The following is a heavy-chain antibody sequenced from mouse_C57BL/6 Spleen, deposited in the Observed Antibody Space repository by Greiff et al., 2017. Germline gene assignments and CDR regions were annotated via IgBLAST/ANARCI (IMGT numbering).Heavy chain of an antibody. J-gene: IGHJ2*01. CDR2: IYPGSGST. CDR3: ARKGNWYYFDY. V-gene: IGHV1-55*01. D-gene: IGHD4-1*01. Sequence: VQLQQPGAELVKPGASVKMSCKASGYTFTSYWITWVKQRPGQGLEWIGDIYPGSGSTNYNEKFKSKATLTVATSSSTAYMQLSSLTSEDSAVYYCARKGNWYYFDYWGQGTTLTVSS. CDR1: GYTFTSYW.